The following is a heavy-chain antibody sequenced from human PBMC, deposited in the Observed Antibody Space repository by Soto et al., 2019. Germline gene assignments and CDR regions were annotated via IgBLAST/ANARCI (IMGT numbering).Heavy chain of an antibody. J-gene: IGHJ2*01. CDR3: AREARNYDFWSGRYWYFDL. CDR1: GCTFTGYY. V-gene: IGHV1-2*04. Sequence: ASVKVSCKASGCTFTGYYMHWVRQAPGQGLEWMGWINPNSGGTNYAQKFQGWVTMTRDTSISTAYMELSRLRSDDTAVYYCAREARNYDFWSGRYWYFDLWGRGTLVTVSS. CDR2: INPNSGGT. D-gene: IGHD3-3*01.